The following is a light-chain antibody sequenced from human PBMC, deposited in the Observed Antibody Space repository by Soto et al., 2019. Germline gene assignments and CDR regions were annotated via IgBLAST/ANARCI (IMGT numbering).Light chain of an antibody. Sequence: EIVLTQSPATLSLSPGERATISCRASQSVSSLLVWFRQRPGQAPRLLIFGASNRATGIPDRLSGGGSGTDFTLTISNLEPEDFAVYYCQQRSSWPWAFGQGTKVEIK. CDR3: QQRSSWPWA. V-gene: IGKV3-11*01. J-gene: IGKJ1*01. CDR2: GAS. CDR1: QSVSSL.